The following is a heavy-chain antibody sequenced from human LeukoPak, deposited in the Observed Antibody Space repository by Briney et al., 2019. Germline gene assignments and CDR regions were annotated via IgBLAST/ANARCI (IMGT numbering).Heavy chain of an antibody. J-gene: IGHJ4*02. Sequence: PSETLSLISTVSGGSITTYNWIWIRQTPGQALEWIGRIYSSGATKYNPSLKSRATILLDTSKNQLSLKLSSVSAADTAVYYCARRTPGPQLDEYVAYFFDHWGQGTQVTVSS. D-gene: IGHD2-2*01. CDR3: ARRTPGPQLDEYVAYFFDH. V-gene: IGHV4-4*09. CDR2: IYSSGAT. CDR1: GGSITTYN.